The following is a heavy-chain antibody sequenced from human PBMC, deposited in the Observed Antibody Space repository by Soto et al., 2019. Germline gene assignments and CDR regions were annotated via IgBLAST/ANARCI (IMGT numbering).Heavy chain of an antibody. Sequence: GGSLRLTCAASGFTFSNYAMSWVRQAPGRGLEWVSSISGSGGSTFYTNSVKGRFTISRDNSKNTLYLQMISLRAEDTAVYYCAKVEAAAGSKYWGQGT. V-gene: IGHV3-23*01. CDR2: ISGSGGST. J-gene: IGHJ4*02. D-gene: IGHD6-13*01. CDR1: GFTFSNYA. CDR3: AKVEAAAGSKY.